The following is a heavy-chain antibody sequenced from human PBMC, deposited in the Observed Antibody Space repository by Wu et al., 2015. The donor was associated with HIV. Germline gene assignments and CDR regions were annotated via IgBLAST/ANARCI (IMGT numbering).Heavy chain of an antibody. V-gene: IGHV1-69*05. D-gene: IGHD1-26*01. Sequence: QVQLVQSGTEVKKPGSSVKVSCTASGGTFSRYTLNWVRQAPGQGLEYMGGFIPVFGTAMYAQKFQGRVTITTDQSTSTVYIQFSSLKSEDTAIYYCAGRRPEWRHFDRWGQGTLVTVSS. CDR3: AGRRPEWRHFDR. CDR2: FIPVFGTA. J-gene: IGHJ4*02. CDR1: GGTFSRYT.